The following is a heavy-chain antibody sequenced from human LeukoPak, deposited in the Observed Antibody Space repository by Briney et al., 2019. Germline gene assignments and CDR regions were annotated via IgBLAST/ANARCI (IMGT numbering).Heavy chain of an antibody. CDR3: ARLMTTVTRNWFDP. V-gene: IGHV1-8*01. J-gene: IGHJ5*02. CDR2: MNPNSGNT. Sequence: ASVKVSCKASGYTFTSYDINWVRQATGQGLEWMGRMNPNSGNTGYAQKFQGRVTMTRNTSTSTAYMELSSLRSEDTAVYYCARLMTTVTRNWFDPWGQGTLVTVSS. D-gene: IGHD4-17*01. CDR1: GYTFTSYD.